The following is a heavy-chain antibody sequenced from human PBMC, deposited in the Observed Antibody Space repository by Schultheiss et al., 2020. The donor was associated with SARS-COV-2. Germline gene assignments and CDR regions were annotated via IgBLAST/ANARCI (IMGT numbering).Heavy chain of an antibody. V-gene: IGHV3-7*01. CDR1: GFAFSSYA. J-gene: IGHJ4*02. CDR2: IKQDGSEK. CDR3: ASGLDY. Sequence: GESLKISCAASGFAFSSYALHWVRRAPGKGLEWVANIKQDGSEKYYVDSVKGRFTISRDNAKNSLYLQMNSLRAEDTAVYYCASGLDYWGQGTLVTVSS.